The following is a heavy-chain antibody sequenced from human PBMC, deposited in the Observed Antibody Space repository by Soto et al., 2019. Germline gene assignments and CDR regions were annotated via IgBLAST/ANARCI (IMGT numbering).Heavy chain of an antibody. Sequence: QVQLVESGGGVVQPGRSLRLSCAASGFTFSSYAMYWVRQAPGKGLEWVAVISYDGNNKHYADSVKGRFTISRDNSKNTLYLQMNSLRAEDTAAYYCARAGCDGGSCYTLVGLRYGMDVWGQGTTVTVSS. D-gene: IGHD2-15*01. V-gene: IGHV3-30-3*01. CDR2: ISYDGNNK. J-gene: IGHJ6*02. CDR3: ARAGCDGGSCYTLVGLRYGMDV. CDR1: GFTFSSYA.